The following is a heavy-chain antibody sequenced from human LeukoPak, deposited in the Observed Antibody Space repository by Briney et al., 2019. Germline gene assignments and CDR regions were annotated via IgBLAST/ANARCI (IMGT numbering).Heavy chain of an antibody. J-gene: IGHJ6*02. CDR1: GFTFSSYG. CDR3: ARGLTYDFWSGYYFFADYYYYYGMDV. CDR2: IWYDGSNK. Sequence: GGSLRLSCAASGFTFSSYGMHWVRQAPGKGLEWVAVIWYDGSNKYYADSVKGRFTISRDNSKNTMYLQMNSLRAEDTAVYYCARGLTYDFWSGYYFFADYYYYYGMDVWGQGTTVTVSS. V-gene: IGHV3-33*01. D-gene: IGHD3-3*01.